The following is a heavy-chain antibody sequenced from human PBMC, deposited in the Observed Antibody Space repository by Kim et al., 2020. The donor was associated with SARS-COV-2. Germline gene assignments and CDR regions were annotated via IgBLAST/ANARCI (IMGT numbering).Heavy chain of an antibody. CDR2: IYYSGST. V-gene: IGHV4-39*07. J-gene: IGHJ4*02. CDR3: ARLIDRNDYGDY. D-gene: IGHD3-22*01. CDR1: GGSISSSSYY. Sequence: SETLSLTCTVSGGSISSSSYYWGWIRQPPGKGLEWIGSIYYSGSTYYNPSLKSRVTISVDTSKNQFSLKLSSVTAADTAVYYCARLIDRNDYGDYWGQGTLVTVSS.